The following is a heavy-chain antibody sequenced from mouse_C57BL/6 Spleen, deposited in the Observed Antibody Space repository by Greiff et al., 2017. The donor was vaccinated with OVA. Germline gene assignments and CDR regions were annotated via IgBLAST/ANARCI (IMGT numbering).Heavy chain of an antibody. J-gene: IGHJ3*01. V-gene: IGHV1-55*01. CDR1: GYAFTSYW. D-gene: IGHD1-1*01. CDR2: IYPGDGNT. Sequence: QVQLQQPGAELVKPGASVKISCKASGYAFTSYWITWVKQRPGQGLEWIGDIYPGDGNTNYNEKFKSKATLTVDTSSSTAYMQLSSLTSEDSAVYYCAIYYYGSSYGWSFAYWGQGTLVTVSA. CDR3: AIYYYGSSYGWSFAY.